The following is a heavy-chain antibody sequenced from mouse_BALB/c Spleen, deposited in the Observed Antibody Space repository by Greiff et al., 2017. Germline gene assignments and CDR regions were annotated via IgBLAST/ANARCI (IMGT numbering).Heavy chain of an antibody. CDR1: GFTFSSYY. J-gene: IGHJ2*01. V-gene: IGHV5-6-2*01. D-gene: IGHD2-4*01. CDR2: INSNGGST. CDR3: ARHDYYFDY. Sequence: DVMLVESGGGLVKLGGSLKLSCAASGFTFSSYYMSWVRQTPEKRLELVAAINSNGGSTYYPDTVKGRFTISRDNAKNTLYLQMSSLKSEDTALYYCARHDYYFDYWGQGTTLTVSS.